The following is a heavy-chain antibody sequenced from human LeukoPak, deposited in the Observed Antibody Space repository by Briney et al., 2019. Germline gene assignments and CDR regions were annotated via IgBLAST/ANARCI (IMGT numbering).Heavy chain of an antibody. D-gene: IGHD3-22*01. CDR1: GYTFTGYY. J-gene: IGHJ5*02. V-gene: IGHV1-69*06. CDR3: ARGPADYYDSSGYYNWFDP. CDR2: IIPIFGTA. Sequence: SVKVSCKASGYTFTGYYMHWVRQAPGQGLEWMGGIIPIFGTANYAQKFQGRVTITADKSTSTAYMELSSLRSEDTAVYYCARGPADYYDSSGYYNWFDPWGQGTLVTVSS.